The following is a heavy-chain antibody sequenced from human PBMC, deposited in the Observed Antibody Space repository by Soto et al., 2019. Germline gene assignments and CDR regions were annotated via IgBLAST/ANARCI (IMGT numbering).Heavy chain of an antibody. Sequence: GGSLRLSCSASGFTFSSYAMHWVRQAPGKGLEYVSTISNNGGTTSYADSVKDRFTISRDNSKNTVYLQMSSLGTDDSAVYFCVKDQYSGNYPQYFFDYWGQGILVTVPQ. CDR3: VKDQYSGNYPQYFFDY. CDR2: ISNNGGTT. J-gene: IGHJ4*02. CDR1: GFTFSSYA. D-gene: IGHD5-12*01. V-gene: IGHV3-64D*06.